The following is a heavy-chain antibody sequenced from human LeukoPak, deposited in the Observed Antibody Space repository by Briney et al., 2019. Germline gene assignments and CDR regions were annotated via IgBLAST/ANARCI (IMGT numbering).Heavy chain of an antibody. CDR2: IDSDGSST. CDR1: GFTFSRYW. Sequence: GGSLRLSCAASGFTFSRYWMHWVRQAPGKGLVWLSRIDSDGSSTTYADSVKVRFTISRDNAKNTLYLQMNSLRAEDTAVYYCARDGEGGYPVDYWGQGTLVTVSS. D-gene: IGHD3-10*01. J-gene: IGHJ4*02. CDR3: ARDGEGGYPVDY. V-gene: IGHV3-74*01.